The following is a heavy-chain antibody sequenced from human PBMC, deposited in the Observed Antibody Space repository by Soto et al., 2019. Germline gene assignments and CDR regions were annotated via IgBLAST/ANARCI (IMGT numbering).Heavy chain of an antibody. CDR3: ARGMTTVTTLDY. CDR2: IYHSGST. V-gene: IGHV4-30-2*01. CDR1: GGSISSGGYS. J-gene: IGHJ4*02. Sequence: LQLXESGSGLVKPSQTLSLTCAVSGGSISSGGYSWSWIRQPPGKGLEWIGYIYHSGSTYYNPSRKSRGTISVDRSKNQFSLKLSSVTAADTAVYYCARGMTTVTTLDYWGQGTLVTVSS. D-gene: IGHD4-4*01.